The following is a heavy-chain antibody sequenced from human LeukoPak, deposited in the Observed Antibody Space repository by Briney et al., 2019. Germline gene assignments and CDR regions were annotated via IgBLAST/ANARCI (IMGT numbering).Heavy chain of an antibody. CDR3: ARDRHDFWSCYYY. J-gene: IGHJ4*02. V-gene: IGHV3-7*01. Sequence: GGSLRLSCAASGFTFSSYWMSWVRQAPGKGLEWVANIKQDGSEKYYVDFVKGRFTISRDNAKNSLYLQMNSLRAEDTAVYYCARDRHDFWSCYYYWGQGTLVTVSS. CDR1: GFTFSSYW. CDR2: IKQDGSEK. D-gene: IGHD3-3*01.